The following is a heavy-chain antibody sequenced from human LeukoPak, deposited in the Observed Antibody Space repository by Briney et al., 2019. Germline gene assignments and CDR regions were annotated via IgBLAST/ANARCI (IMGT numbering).Heavy chain of an antibody. CDR1: GGSISSHY. CDR3: ARTRTYYDFWSGLSPNWFDP. V-gene: IGHV4-59*11. CDR2: IYYSGST. J-gene: IGHJ5*02. Sequence: PSETLSLTCTVSGGSISSHYWSWIRQPPGKGLEWIGYIYYSGSTNYNPSLKSRVTISVDTSKNQFSLKLSSVTAADTAVYYCARTRTYYDFWSGLSPNWFDPWGQGTLVTVSS. D-gene: IGHD3-3*01.